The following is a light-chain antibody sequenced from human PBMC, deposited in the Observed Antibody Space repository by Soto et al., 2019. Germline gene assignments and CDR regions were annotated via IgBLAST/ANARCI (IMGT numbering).Light chain of an antibody. CDR3: CSYPGI. CDR2: EGS. Sequence: QSALTQPASMSGSPGQSITISCTGTSSDVGTYNLVSWYQQHPGKAPKLLIYEGSKRPSGVSNRISGSKSGNTASLTLSGLQAEDEADYYCCSYPGIFGVGNMLTVL. CDR1: SSDVGTYNL. V-gene: IGLV2-23*01. J-gene: IGLJ2*01.